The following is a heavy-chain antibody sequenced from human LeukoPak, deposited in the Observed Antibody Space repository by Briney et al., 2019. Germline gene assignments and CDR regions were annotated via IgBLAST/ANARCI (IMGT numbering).Heavy chain of an antibody. Sequence: SETLSLTCTVSGGSISSYYWSWIRQPAGKGLEWIGRIYTSGSTNYNPSLKSRVTISVDTSKNQFSLKLSSVTAADTAVYYCARLPSVVVSQTSYYYYGMDVWGQGTTVTVSS. CDR2: IYTSGST. V-gene: IGHV4-4*07. CDR3: ARLPSVVVSQTSYYYYGMDV. CDR1: GGSISSYY. J-gene: IGHJ6*02. D-gene: IGHD2-21*01.